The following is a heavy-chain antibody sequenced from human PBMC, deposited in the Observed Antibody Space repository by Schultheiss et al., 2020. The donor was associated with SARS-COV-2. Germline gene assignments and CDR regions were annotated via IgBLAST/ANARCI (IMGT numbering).Heavy chain of an antibody. V-gene: IGHV3-30*07. CDR3: VRDTGGFAFDI. CDR2: ISYDGNNK. J-gene: IGHJ3*02. D-gene: IGHD3-10*01. Sequence: GGSLRLSCAASGFIFSNCAMHWVRQAPGKGLEWVAVISYDGNNKYYADVVKGRFSITRDNAKNTLYLQMNSLRAEDTAVYYCVRDTGGFAFDIWGQGTMVTVSS. CDR1: GFIFSNCA.